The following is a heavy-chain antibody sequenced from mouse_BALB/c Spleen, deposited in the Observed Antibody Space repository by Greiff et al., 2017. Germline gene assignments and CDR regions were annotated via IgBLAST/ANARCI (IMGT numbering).Heavy chain of an antibody. V-gene: IGHV5-17*02. CDR3: ARGGLRYAMDY. CDR1: GFTFSSFG. CDR2: ISSGSSTI. D-gene: IGHD2-4*01. Sequence: EVKLVESGGGLVQPGGSRKLSCAASGFTFSSFGMHWVRQAPEKGLEWVAYISSGSSTIYYADTVKGRFTISRDNPKNTLFLQMTSLRSEDTAMYYCARGGLRYAMDYWGQGTSVTVSS. J-gene: IGHJ4*01.